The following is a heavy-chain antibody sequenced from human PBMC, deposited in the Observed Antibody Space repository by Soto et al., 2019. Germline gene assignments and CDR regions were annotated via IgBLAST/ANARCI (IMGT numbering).Heavy chain of an antibody. Sequence: ASVKVCCKASGYTFTSYGISWVRQAPGQGLEWMGWISAYNGNTNYAQKLQGRVTTTTDTSTSTAYMELRSPSSDDTAMYYCASWRYDMLTGYSKYWGEGTLVTFSS. J-gene: IGHJ4*02. CDR2: ISAYNGNT. D-gene: IGHD3-9*01. CDR1: GYTFTSYG. CDR3: ASWRYDMLTGYSKY. V-gene: IGHV1-18*04.